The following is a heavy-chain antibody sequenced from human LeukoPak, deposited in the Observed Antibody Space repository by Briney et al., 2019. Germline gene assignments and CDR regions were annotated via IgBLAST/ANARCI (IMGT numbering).Heavy chain of an antibody. J-gene: IGHJ4*02. D-gene: IGHD6-19*01. CDR1: GGSISSHY. CDR2: IYYRWST. V-gene: IGHV4-59*08. CDR3: SRRSSSTGWSFDY. Sequence: PSETLSLTCTVSGGSISSHYWSWIRQPPGKGLEWIGYIYYRWSTNYNPSLKSRVTMSVDTSKNQFSLKLNSVTAADTALYFCSRRSSSTGWSFDYWGQGTLVAVSS.